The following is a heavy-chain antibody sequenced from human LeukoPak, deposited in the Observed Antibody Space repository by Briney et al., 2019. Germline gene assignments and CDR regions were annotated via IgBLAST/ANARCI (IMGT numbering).Heavy chain of an antibody. CDR2: ISSSSSYI. D-gene: IGHD6-19*01. J-gene: IGHJ4*02. V-gene: IGHV3-21*01. CDR3: ARDLGSGWIYYFDY. CDR1: GFTFSSYS. Sequence: GGSLRLSCAASGFTFSSYSMNWVHQAPGKGLEWVSSISSSSSYIYYADSVKGRFTISRDNAKNSLCLQMNSLRAEDTAVYYCARDLGSGWIYYFDYWGQGTLVTVSS.